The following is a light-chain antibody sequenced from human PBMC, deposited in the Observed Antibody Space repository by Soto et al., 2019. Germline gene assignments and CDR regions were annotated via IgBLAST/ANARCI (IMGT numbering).Light chain of an antibody. CDR2: EVS. V-gene: IGLV2-14*01. CDR1: SSDVGGYNY. Sequence: QFVLTQPASVSGSPGQSITISCTGTSSDVGGYNYVSWYQQHPGQAPKLMIYEVSNRPSGVSNRFSGSKSGNTASLTISGLQAEDEADYYCSSYTSSSTLVFGTGTKLTVL. CDR3: SSYTSSSTLV. J-gene: IGLJ1*01.